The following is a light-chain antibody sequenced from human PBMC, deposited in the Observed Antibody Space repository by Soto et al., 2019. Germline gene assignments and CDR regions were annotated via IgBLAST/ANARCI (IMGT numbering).Light chain of an antibody. CDR3: SSYTSSSTVV. V-gene: IGLV2-14*01. CDR2: EVS. Sequence: QSALTQPASVSGSPGQSITISCTGTSSDIGGYNYVSWYQQHPGKVPKLMIYEVSNRPSGVSNRFSGSKSGNTASLTIFGLQAEDEAVYYCSSYTSSSTVVFGGGTKLTVL. CDR1: SSDIGGYNY. J-gene: IGLJ2*01.